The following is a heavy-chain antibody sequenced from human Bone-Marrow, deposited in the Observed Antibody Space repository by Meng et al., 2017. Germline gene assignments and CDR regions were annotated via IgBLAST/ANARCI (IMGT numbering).Heavy chain of an antibody. J-gene: IGHJ1*01. Sequence: GGSLRLSCAASGFTFSSYAMSWVRQAPGKGLEWVSAISGSGGSTYYADSVKGRFTISRDNAKNSLYLQMNSLRAEDTAVYYCARSVPMVLGNSGQGFQHWGQGTLVTVSS. CDR2: ISGSGGST. CDR1: GFTFSSYA. V-gene: IGHV3-23*01. CDR3: ARSVPMVLGNSGQGFQH. D-gene: IGHD4-23*01.